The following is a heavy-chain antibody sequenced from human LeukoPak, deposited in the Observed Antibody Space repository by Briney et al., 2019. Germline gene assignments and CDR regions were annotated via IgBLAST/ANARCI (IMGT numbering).Heavy chain of an antibody. CDR2: INGDGSST. J-gene: IGHJ6*02. Sequence: TGGSLRLSCAASRFTFNSYWMHWVRQASGKGLVWVSRINGDGSSTIYADSVKGRSTISRDNAKNTLYLQMNSLRAEDTAVYYCARTGYSTLYGMDVWGQGTTVTVSS. CDR1: RFTFNSYW. V-gene: IGHV3-74*01. CDR3: ARTGYSTLYGMDV. D-gene: IGHD6-13*01.